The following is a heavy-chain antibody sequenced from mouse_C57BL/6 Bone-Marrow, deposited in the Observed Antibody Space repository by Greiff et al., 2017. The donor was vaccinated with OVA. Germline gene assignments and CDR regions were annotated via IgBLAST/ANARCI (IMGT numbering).Heavy chain of an antibody. CDR2: IYHRSGNT. CDR1: GYTFTSYG. Sequence: VQLQQSGAELARPGASVKLSCKASGYTFTSYGISWVKQRTGQGLEWIGEIYHRSGNTYYNEKFKGKATLTADKSSSTAYMELRSLTSEYSAVYFCARWSGSSYWWYFDVWGTGTTVTVSS. J-gene: IGHJ1*03. CDR3: ARWSGSSYWWYFDV. D-gene: IGHD1-1*01. V-gene: IGHV1-81*01.